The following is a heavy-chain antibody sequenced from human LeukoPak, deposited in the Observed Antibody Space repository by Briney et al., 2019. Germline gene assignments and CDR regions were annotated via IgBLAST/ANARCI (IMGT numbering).Heavy chain of an antibody. V-gene: IGHV4-30-2*01. CDR3: ARGLVVVGPDAFDI. J-gene: IGHJ3*02. D-gene: IGHD3-22*01. CDR2: TYHSGST. CDR1: GGSISSGGYS. Sequence: SETLSLTCAVSGGSISSGGYSWSWIRQPPGKGLEWIGYTYHSGSTYYNPSLKSRVTISVDRSKNQFSLKLSSVTAADTAAYYCARGLVVVGPDAFDIWGQGTMVTVSS.